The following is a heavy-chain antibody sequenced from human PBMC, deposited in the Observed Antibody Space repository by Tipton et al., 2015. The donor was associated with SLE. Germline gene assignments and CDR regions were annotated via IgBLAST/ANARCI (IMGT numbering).Heavy chain of an antibody. CDR3: ARHPGAHHFDY. Sequence: TLSLTCTVSGGSISSSSYYWGWIRQPPGKGLEWIGSIYYSGSTYYNPSLKSRVTISVDTSKNQFSLKLSSVTAADTAVYYCARHPGAHHFDYWGQGTLVTVSS. CDR2: IYYSGST. CDR1: GGSISSSSYY. V-gene: IGHV4-39*07. J-gene: IGHJ4*02.